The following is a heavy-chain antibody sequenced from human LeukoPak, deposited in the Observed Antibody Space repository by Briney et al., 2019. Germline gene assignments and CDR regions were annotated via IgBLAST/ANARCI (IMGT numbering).Heavy chain of an antibody. CDR1: GFTFSSYA. V-gene: IGHV3-23*01. CDR3: ANHSAERSVDIVATMGV. Sequence: GGSLRLSCAASGFTFSSYAMSWVRQAPGKGLEWVSAISGSGGSTYYADSVKGRFTISRDNSKNTLYLQMNSLRAEDTAVYYCANHSAERSVDIVATMGVWGQGTLVTVSS. D-gene: IGHD5-12*01. CDR2: ISGSGGST. J-gene: IGHJ4*02.